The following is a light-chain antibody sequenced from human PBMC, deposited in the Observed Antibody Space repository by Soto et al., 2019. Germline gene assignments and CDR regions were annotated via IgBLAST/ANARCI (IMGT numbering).Light chain of an antibody. CDR3: QQYGSSPLFI. Sequence: EIVLTQSPGTLSLSPGEGATLSCRASQSVSNNYLAWYQQKPGQAPRLLIYGASTRATGIPDRFSGSGSGTDFALTISRLEPEDFAVYYCQQYGSSPLFIFGPGTKVDIK. CDR1: QSVSNNY. V-gene: IGKV3-20*01. CDR2: GAS. J-gene: IGKJ3*01.